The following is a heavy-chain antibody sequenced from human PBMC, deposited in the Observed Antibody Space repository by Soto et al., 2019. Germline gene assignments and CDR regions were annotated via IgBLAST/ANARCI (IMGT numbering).Heavy chain of an antibody. J-gene: IGHJ6*02. Sequence: GGSLRLSCAASGFTFSSYGMYWVRQAPGKGLEWVAVIWYDGSNKYYADSVKGRFTISRDNSKNTLYLQMNSLRAEDTAVYYCARSLSSTYMDVWGQGTTVTVSS. V-gene: IGHV3-33*01. CDR1: GFTFSSYG. CDR2: IWYDGSNK. CDR3: ARSLSSTYMDV.